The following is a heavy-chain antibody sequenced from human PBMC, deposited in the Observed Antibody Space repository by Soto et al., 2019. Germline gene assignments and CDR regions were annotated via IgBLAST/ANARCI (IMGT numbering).Heavy chain of an antibody. D-gene: IGHD3-16*02. Sequence: GGSLRLSCAASGFTFSSYAMSWVRQAPGKGLEWVSAISGSGGSTYYADSVKGRFTISRDNSKNTLYLQMNSLRAEDTAVYYCAISNYVWGSYRPYYFDYWGQGTLVTVSS. CDR3: AISNYVWGSYRPYYFDY. CDR1: GFTFSSYA. V-gene: IGHV3-23*01. J-gene: IGHJ4*02. CDR2: ISGSGGST.